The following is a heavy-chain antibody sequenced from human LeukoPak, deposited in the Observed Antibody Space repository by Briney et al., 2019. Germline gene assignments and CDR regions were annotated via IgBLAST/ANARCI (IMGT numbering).Heavy chain of an antibody. CDR3: ARWPSSGYYSFDY. V-gene: IGHV4-39*01. D-gene: IGHD3-22*01. CDR1: GGSIRSSYYY. J-gene: IGHJ4*02. Sequence: SETLSLTCTVSGGSIRSSYYYWGWIRQPPGKGLEWIGSIYDSGSTYYNPSLKSRVTISVDTSKNQFSLKLNSVTAADTAVYYCARWPSSGYYSFDYWGQGTLVTVSS. CDR2: IYDSGST.